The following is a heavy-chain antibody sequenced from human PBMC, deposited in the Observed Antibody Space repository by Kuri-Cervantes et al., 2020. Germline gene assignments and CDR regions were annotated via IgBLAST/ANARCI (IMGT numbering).Heavy chain of an antibody. Sequence: GESLKISCTASGFTFGDYAMSWFRQAPGKGLEWVGFIRSKAYGGTTEYAASVKGRFTISRDDSKNSVYLQMNSLNTEDTAVYKCARVDCSGGSCYIYWGQGTLVTVSS. CDR1: GFTFGDYA. J-gene: IGHJ4*02. CDR3: ARVDCSGGSCYIY. D-gene: IGHD2-15*01. CDR2: IRSKAYGGTT. V-gene: IGHV3-49*03.